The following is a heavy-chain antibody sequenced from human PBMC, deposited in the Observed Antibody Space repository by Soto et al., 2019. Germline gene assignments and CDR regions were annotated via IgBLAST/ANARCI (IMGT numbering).Heavy chain of an antibody. D-gene: IGHD1-26*01. Sequence: TLSLTCTVSGGSIISGGYYWRWIRQHPGKGLEWIGYIYYSGSTYYNPSLKSRVTISVDTSKNQFSLKLSSVTAADTAVDYCARAVGANSRCHFDIWGKGTMVP. CDR1: GGSIISGGYY. CDR2: IYYSGST. CDR3: ARAVGANSRCHFDI. J-gene: IGHJ3*02. V-gene: IGHV4-31*03.